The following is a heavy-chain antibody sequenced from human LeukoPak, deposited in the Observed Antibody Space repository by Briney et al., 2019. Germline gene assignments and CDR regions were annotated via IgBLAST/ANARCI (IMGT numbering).Heavy chain of an antibody. D-gene: IGHD2-21*01. Sequence: ASVKVSCKATGYVFAAYFMHWVRQAPGQGLEWMGWINPNSGGTDYAQKFQGRVTMTRDTSISTAYMELSRLISDDTAVYHCVRGGLSITERMDYWGQGTLVTVSS. CDR1: GYVFAAYF. CDR3: VRGGLSITERMDY. CDR2: INPNSGGT. J-gene: IGHJ4*02. V-gene: IGHV1-2*02.